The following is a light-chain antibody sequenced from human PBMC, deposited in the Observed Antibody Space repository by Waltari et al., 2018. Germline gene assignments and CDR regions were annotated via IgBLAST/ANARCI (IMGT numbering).Light chain of an antibody. CDR1: ESIASNY. J-gene: IGKJ1*01. CDR3: QQYGGSPT. Sequence: EIVLTQSPATLSLSPVERATLSCGASESIASNYFAWYQHRPGLPPRLLIHDTSMRATGIPDRFSGAGSGTDFTLTISRLEPEDFAVYYCQQYGGSPTFGQGTKVEIK. V-gene: IGKV3D-20*01. CDR2: DTS.